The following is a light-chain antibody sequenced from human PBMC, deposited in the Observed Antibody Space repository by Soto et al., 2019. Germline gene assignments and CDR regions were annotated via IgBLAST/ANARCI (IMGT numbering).Light chain of an antibody. CDR3: QQYGSSPT. Sequence: DIQMTQSPSTLSGSVGDRVTITCRASQTISSWLAWYQQKPGKAPKLLIYKASTLKSGVPSRFSGSGSGTDFTLTISRLEPEDFAVYYCQQYGSSPTFGQGTRLEI. V-gene: IGKV1-5*03. CDR2: KAS. J-gene: IGKJ5*01. CDR1: QTISSW.